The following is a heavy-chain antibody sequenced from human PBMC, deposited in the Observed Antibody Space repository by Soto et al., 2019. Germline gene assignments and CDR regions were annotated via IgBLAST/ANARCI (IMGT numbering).Heavy chain of an antibody. CDR2: IIPIFGTA. V-gene: IGHV1-69*05. Sequence: QVQLVQSGAEVKKPGSSVKVSCKASGGTFSSYAISWVRQAPGQGLEWMGGIIPIFGTANYAQKFQGRVTXTXDXXTSTADMEQSSLRSEDTAVYYCARVKYYDSSGYSYWGQGTLVTVSS. CDR3: ARVKYYDSSGYSY. D-gene: IGHD3-22*01. J-gene: IGHJ4*02. CDR1: GGTFSSYA.